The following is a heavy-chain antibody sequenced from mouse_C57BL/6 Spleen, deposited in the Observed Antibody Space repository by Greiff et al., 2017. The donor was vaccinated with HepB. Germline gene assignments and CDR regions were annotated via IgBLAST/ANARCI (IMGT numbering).Heavy chain of an antibody. J-gene: IGHJ1*03. D-gene: IGHD1-1*01. CDR3: ARESGTVRRDWYFDV. V-gene: IGHV1-53*01. CDR1: GYTFTSYW. Sequence: VQLQQPGTELVKPGASVKLSCKASGYTFTSYWMHWVKQRPGQGLEWIGNINPSNGGTNYNEKFKGKATLTVDKSSSTAYMQLSSLTSEDSAVYYCARESGTVRRDWYFDVWGTGTTVTVSS. CDR2: INPSNGGT.